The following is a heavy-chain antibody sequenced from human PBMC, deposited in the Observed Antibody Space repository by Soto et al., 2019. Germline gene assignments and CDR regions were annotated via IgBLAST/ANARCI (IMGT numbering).Heavy chain of an antibody. CDR3: ARVSPVSVYSSSWFYYFDY. J-gene: IGHJ4*02. CDR2: IIPIFGTA. D-gene: IGHD6-13*01. CDR1: GGTFSSYA. Sequence: ASVKVSCKASGGTFSSYAISWVRQAPGRGLEWMGGIIPIFGTANYAQKFQGRVTITADESTSTAYMELSSLRSEDTAVYYCARVSPVSVYSSSWFYYFDYWGQGTLVTVSS. V-gene: IGHV1-69*13.